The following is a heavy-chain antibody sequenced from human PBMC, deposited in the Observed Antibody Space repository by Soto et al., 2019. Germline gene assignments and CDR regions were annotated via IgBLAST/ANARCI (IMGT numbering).Heavy chain of an antibody. Sequence: GGSLRLSCAASGFTFSSYGMHWVRQAPGKGLEWVAVISYDGSNKYYADSVKGRFTISRDNSKNTLYLQMNSLRAEDTAVYYCAKDKYYYGSGSPLLFDYWGQGTLVTVSS. CDR1: GFTFSSYG. CDR3: AKDKYYYGSGSPLLFDY. CDR2: ISYDGSNK. D-gene: IGHD3-10*01. J-gene: IGHJ4*02. V-gene: IGHV3-30*18.